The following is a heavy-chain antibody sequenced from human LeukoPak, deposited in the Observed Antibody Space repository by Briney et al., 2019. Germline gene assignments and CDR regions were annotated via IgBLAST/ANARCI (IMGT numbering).Heavy chain of an antibody. CDR2: VRTTAEGETT. CDR1: GFNFNDAW. CDR3: TAGLRKTDDDS. D-gene: IGHD4-17*01. Sequence: PGGSLRLSCEGSGFNFNDAWMSWIRQAPGKGLEWVGRVRTTAEGETTDYAAPVRGRFIISRDDSKNMMFLQMNRLETEDTAIYYCTAGLRKTDDDSWGQGTLVTVSS. J-gene: IGHJ4*02. V-gene: IGHV3-15*01.